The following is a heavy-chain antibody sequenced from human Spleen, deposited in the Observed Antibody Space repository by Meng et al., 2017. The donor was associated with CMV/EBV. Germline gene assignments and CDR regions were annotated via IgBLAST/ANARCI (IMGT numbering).Heavy chain of an antibody. CDR1: GGTFSSYA. CDR3: ASNDEYIVVVPAVPYYYYYGMDV. V-gene: IGHV1-69*06. J-gene: IGHJ6*02. CDR2: IILIFGTA. D-gene: IGHD2-2*01. Sequence: SVKVSCKASGGTFSSYAISWVRQAPGQGLEWMGGIILIFGTANYAQKFQGRVTITADKSTSTAYMELSSLRSEDTAVYYCASNDEYIVVVPAVPYYYYYGMDVWGQGTTVTVSS.